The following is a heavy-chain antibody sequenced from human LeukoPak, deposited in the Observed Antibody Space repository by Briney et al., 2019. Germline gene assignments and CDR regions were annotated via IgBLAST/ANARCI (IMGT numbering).Heavy chain of an antibody. D-gene: IGHD3-9*01. V-gene: IGHV3-30*02. CDR2: IRYEGSNK. CDR3: AKELRYFDWLSPFDY. J-gene: IGHJ4*02. Sequence: PGGSLTLSCAASRFTFSSYGMRWVRQAPGRGREWVGFIRYEGSNKYYAGSVKGRFTISRDNYKYTLYLQMNSMRGEDTAVYYCAKELRYFDWLSPFDYWGQGTLVTVSS. CDR1: RFTFSSYG.